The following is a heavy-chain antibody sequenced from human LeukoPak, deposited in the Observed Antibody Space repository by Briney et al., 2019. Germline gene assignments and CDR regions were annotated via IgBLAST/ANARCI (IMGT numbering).Heavy chain of an antibody. J-gene: IGHJ4*02. CDR1: GFTFSSYS. Sequence: GGSLRLSCTASGFTFSSYSMNWVRQAPGKGLEWVSYISSSGSTIYYADSVKGRFTISRDNAKNSLYLQMNSLRAEDTAVYYCARDLFLYCSGGSCYSLNYWGQGTLVTVSS. CDR3: ARDLFLYCSGGSCYSLNY. V-gene: IGHV3-48*04. D-gene: IGHD2-15*01. CDR2: ISSSGSTI.